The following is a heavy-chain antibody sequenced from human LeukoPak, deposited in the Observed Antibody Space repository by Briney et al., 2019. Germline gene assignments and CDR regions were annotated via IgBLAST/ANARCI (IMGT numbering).Heavy chain of an antibody. CDR3: AKDTRDDHHSDY. Sequence: GGSLRLSCAVSGLTFTAYGMHWVRQAPGKGLEWVAIISYDGINKYYPDSVKGRFTISRDNSKNTLYLQMNSLRAEDTAVYYCAKDTRDDHHSDYWGQGTLVTVSS. CDR1: GLTFTAYG. J-gene: IGHJ4*02. D-gene: IGHD1-14*01. CDR2: ISYDGINK. V-gene: IGHV3-30*18.